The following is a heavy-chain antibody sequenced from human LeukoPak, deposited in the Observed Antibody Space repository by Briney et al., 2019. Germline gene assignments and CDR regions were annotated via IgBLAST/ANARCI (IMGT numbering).Heavy chain of an antibody. CDR3: ARVQGSSWYDYFDY. D-gene: IGHD6-13*01. Sequence: GRSLRLSCAASGFTFSSYWMSWVRQAPGKGLEWVANIKQDGSEKYYVDSVKGRFTISRDNAKNSLYLQMNSLRAEDTAVYYCARVQGSSWYDYFDYWGQGILVTVSS. V-gene: IGHV3-7*01. CDR2: IKQDGSEK. J-gene: IGHJ4*02. CDR1: GFTFSSYW.